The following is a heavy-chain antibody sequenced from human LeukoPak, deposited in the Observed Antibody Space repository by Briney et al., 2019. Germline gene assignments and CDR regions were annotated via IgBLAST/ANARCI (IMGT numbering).Heavy chain of an antibody. J-gene: IGHJ6*03. Sequence: ASVKVSCKASGYTFTSYYMHWVRQAPGQGLEWMGIINPSGGGTNYAQKFQGRVTMTRDTSISTAYMELSRLRSDDTAVYYCARDHIAGYYYYYMDVWGKGTTVTVSS. V-gene: IGHV1-2*02. CDR1: GYTFTSYY. CDR3: ARDHIAGYYYYYMDV. CDR2: INPSGGGT. D-gene: IGHD6-13*01.